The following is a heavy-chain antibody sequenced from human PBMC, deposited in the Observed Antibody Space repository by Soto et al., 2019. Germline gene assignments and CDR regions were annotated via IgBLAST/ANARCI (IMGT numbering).Heavy chain of an antibody. J-gene: IGHJ4*02. V-gene: IGHV3-30*18. CDR3: AKGFSSWSGYSLDY. CDR1: GFTFSSYG. Sequence: QVQLVESGGGVVQPGRSLRLSCAASGFTFSSYGMHWVRQAPGKGLEWVAVISYDGSNKYYADSVKGRFTISRDSSKNTLYLQMNSLRAEDTAVYYCAKGFSSWSGYSLDYWGQGTLVTVSS. D-gene: IGHD3-3*01. CDR2: ISYDGSNK.